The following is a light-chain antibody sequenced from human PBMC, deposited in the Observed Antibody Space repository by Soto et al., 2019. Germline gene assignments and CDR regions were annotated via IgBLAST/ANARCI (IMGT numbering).Light chain of an antibody. Sequence: RFTWSQASFSAXTGDXATSXXXASQGISSYLAWYQQKPGKAPKLLIYAAYTLQSGVPSRFSGRGSGTDLTLTIRCMPSEDFETYFVKLYYSYATCRLGQGA. CDR2: AAY. J-gene: IGKJ2*04. V-gene: IGKV1-8*01. CDR1: QGISSY. CDR3: KLYYSYATCR.